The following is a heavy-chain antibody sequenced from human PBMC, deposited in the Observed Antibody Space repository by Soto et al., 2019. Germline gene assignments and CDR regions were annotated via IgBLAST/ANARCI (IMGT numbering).Heavy chain of an antibody. J-gene: IGHJ5*02. V-gene: IGHV4-30-2*01. CDR3: ARGLARQQWLALGWFDP. CDR1: GGSISSGGYS. Sequence: SETLSLTCAVSGGSISSGGYSWSWIRQPPGKGLEWIGYIYHSGSTYYNPSLKSRVTISVDRPKNQFSLKLSSVTAADTAVYYCARGLARQQWLALGWFDPWGQGTLVTVSS. D-gene: IGHD6-19*01. CDR2: IYHSGST.